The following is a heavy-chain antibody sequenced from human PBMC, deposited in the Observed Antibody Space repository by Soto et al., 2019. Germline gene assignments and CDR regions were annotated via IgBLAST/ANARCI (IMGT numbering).Heavy chain of an antibody. Sequence: ASVKVSCKASGYTFTSYYMHWVRQAPGQGLEWMGIINPSGGSTSYAQKFQGRVTMTRDTSTSTVYMELSSLRSEDTAVYYCARDRGPDSSGYYYDFDYWGQGTLVTVSS. V-gene: IGHV1-46*01. CDR3: ARDRGPDSSGYYYDFDY. J-gene: IGHJ4*02. CDR1: GYTFTSYY. D-gene: IGHD3-22*01. CDR2: INPSGGST.